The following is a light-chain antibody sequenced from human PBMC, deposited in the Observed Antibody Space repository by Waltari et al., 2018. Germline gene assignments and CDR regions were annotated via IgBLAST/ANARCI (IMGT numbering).Light chain of an antibody. J-gene: IGLJ3*02. Sequence: QSALTQPAFVSGSPGQPMTIPRTGTSSDVGGYNYASWYQQHPGRAPKLMVYDVTKRPSGVSTRCSGSKACTTDSLTIFVLQVEDGADYYCYSYTSSRTWVFGGGTKLTVL. CDR3: YSYTSSRTWV. CDR1: SSDVGGYNY. CDR2: DVT. V-gene: IGLV2-14*03.